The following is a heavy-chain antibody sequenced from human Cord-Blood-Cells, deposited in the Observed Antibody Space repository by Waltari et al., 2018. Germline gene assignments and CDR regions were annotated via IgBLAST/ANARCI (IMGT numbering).Heavy chain of an antibody. J-gene: IGHJ4*02. Sequence: QVQLQQWGAGLLKPSETLSLTCAVYGGSFSGYYLSWIRQPPGKGLEWIGEINHSGNTNYHPCLKGRVTMSGHTSKNQFALKLSSVTAADTAVYYCARRGLTTHIVVVTAIDYWGQGTLVTVSS. CDR2: INHSGNT. V-gene: IGHV4-34*01. CDR3: ARRGLTTHIVVVTAIDY. D-gene: IGHD2-21*02. CDR1: GGSFSGYY.